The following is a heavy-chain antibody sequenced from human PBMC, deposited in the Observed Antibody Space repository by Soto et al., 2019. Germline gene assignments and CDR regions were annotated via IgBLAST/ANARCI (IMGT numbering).Heavy chain of an antibody. Sequence: QITLKESGPTLVTTTQPLTLTCTFSGFSLSTSGGGVGWIRQPPGKALEWLALISWKDDKRYNPGLNSRLTITKDPSKSQVFLTMTNMEHVDTATYFCANRYGGHYYRCYFDYWGQGTLVPVSS. CDR2: ISWKDDK. CDR1: GFSLSTSGGG. CDR3: ANRYGGHYYRCYFDY. J-gene: IGHJ4*02. D-gene: IGHD2-21*02. V-gene: IGHV2-5*01.